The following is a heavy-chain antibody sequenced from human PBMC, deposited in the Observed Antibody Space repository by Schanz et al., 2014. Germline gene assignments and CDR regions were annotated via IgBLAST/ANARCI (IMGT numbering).Heavy chain of an antibody. J-gene: IGHJ2*01. Sequence: EVQLLESGGGLVQPGGSLRLSCAASGFTFSSYAMSWVRQAPGKGLEWVSVIYSGGSTYYADSVKGRFTISRDNSKNTLYLQMNSLRAEDTAVYYCAREAKWGQWYFDLWGRGSLVTVSS. CDR2: IYSGGST. D-gene: IGHD1-26*01. CDR3: AREAKWGQWYFDL. CDR1: GFTFSSYA. V-gene: IGHV3-66*01.